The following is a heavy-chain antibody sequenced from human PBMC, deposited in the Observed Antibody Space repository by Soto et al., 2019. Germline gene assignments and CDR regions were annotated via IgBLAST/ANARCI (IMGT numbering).Heavy chain of an antibody. J-gene: IGHJ3*02. Sequence: QLHLVQSGAVVKKPGASVTVSCSASGYPVTAYYMHWVRQAPGRGLEWMGGINPATGAAKYTQTFAGGVPMARDPAKGTVFQEPSGPTSEDPAVFYCARGGGVGVAGSAAFDMWGQGTLVTVSS. D-gene: IGHD3-3*01. V-gene: IGHV1-2*02. CDR2: INPATGAA. CDR1: GYPVTAYY. CDR3: ARGGGVGVAGSAAFDM.